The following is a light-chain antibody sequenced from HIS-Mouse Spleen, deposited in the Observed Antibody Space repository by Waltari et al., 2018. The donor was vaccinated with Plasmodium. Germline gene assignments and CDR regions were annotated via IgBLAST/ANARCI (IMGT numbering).Light chain of an antibody. CDR2: KAS. J-gene: IGKJ2*01. CDR3: QQYYSTPYT. CDR1: QSISSW. V-gene: IGKV1-5*03. Sequence: PSTLSASVGDRVTITCRASQSISSWLAWYQQKPGKAPKLLIYKASSLESGVPSRFSGSGSGTEFTLTISSLQPEDVAVYYCQQYYSTPYTFGQGTKLEIK.